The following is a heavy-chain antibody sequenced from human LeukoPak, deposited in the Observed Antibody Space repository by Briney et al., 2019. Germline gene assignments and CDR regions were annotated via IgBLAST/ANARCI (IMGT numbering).Heavy chain of an antibody. CDR2: ISYDGSNK. J-gene: IGHJ4*02. D-gene: IGHD6-13*01. Sequence: PGGSLRPSCAASGFTFTNYAMHWVRQAPGKGLEWLAVISYDGSNKYYADSVKGRFTISRDNSKNTLYLRMDSLSVEDTAVYYCAREEAAPFDYWGQGTLPTVSS. CDR3: AREEAAPFDY. CDR1: GFTFTNYA. V-gene: IGHV3-30-3*01.